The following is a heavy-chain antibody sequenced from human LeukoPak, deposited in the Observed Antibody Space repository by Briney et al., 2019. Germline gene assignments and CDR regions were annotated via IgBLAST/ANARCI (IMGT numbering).Heavy chain of an antibody. D-gene: IGHD3-10*01. V-gene: IGHV3-23*01. Sequence: PGGSLRLSCAASGFTFSSYAMSWVRQAPGKGLEWVSAISGSGGSTYYADSVKGRFTISRDNSKNTLYLQMNSLRAEDTAVYYCAKIGLSYYTSYHSFDYWGQGTLVTVSS. CDR1: GFTFSSYA. CDR2: ISGSGGST. CDR3: AKIGLSYYTSYHSFDY. J-gene: IGHJ4*02.